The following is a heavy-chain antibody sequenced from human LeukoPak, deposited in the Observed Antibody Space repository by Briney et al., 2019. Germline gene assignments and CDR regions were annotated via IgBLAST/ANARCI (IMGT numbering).Heavy chain of an antibody. J-gene: IGHJ4*02. D-gene: IGHD5-12*01. CDR3: ASTPPREYSHDS. V-gene: IGHV4-39*01. CDR2: IYYSGST. Sequence: SETLSLTCTVSGGSINSDRNYWGWIRQPPGKGLEWIGSIYYSGSTYYNPSLRSRVAISVDTSKNQFFLKLRSVTAADTAVYFCASTPPREYSHDSWGQGTLVTVSS. CDR1: GGSINSDRNY.